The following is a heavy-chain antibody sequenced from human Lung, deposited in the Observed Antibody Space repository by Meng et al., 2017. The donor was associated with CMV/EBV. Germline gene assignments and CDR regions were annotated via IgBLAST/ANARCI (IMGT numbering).Heavy chain of an antibody. CDR2: IYPYDSDT. J-gene: IGHJ4*02. Sequence: SXKGSGYNFSNYWIGWVRQMPGKGLEWMGIIYPYDSDTRYSPSFQGQVTISADKSISTAYLQWSSLKASDTAMYFCARSFSSRMFFDFWGQGTPVTFSS. CDR1: GYNFSNYW. CDR3: ARSFSSRMFFDF. V-gene: IGHV5-51*01. D-gene: IGHD6-13*01.